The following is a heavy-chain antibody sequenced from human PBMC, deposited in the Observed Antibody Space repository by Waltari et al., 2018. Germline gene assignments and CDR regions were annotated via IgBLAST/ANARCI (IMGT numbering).Heavy chain of an antibody. CDR3: LPRKFGLGAFDV. D-gene: IGHD3-3*01. CDR2: ISSSGSTI. Sequence: EVQLVESGGGLVQPGGSLRLSCAASGFTFSSYEMNWVRQAPGKGLEWVSYISSSGSTIYYADSVKGRFTILRDDSESIAYLQMNSLKTEDTAVYYCLPRKFGLGAFDVWGQGTMVTVSS. V-gene: IGHV3-48*03. CDR1: GFTFSSYE. J-gene: IGHJ3*01.